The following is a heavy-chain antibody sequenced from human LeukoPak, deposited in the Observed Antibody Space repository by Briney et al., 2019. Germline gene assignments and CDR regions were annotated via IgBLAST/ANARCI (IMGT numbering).Heavy chain of an antibody. CDR2: IIPIFGTA. CDR1: GYTFTGYY. V-gene: IGHV1-69*06. Sequence: GASVKVSCKASGYTFTGYYMHWVRQAPGQGLEWMGGIIPIFGTANYAQKFQGRVTITADKSTSTAYMELSSLRSEDTAVYYCARGWGSGATAYYYYYYMDVWGKGTTVTVSS. D-gene: IGHD1-26*01. CDR3: ARGWGSGATAYYYYYYMDV. J-gene: IGHJ6*03.